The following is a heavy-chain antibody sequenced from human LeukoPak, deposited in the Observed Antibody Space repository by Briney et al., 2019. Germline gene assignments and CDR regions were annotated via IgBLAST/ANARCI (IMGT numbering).Heavy chain of an antibody. J-gene: IGHJ3*02. CDR3: VKDRQRGYCSSTSCYAPGGAFDI. Sequence: GGSLRLSCLASGFTFSSYAMHWVRQAPGKGLEYVSAICSNGGSTYYADSVKGGFTISRDNSKNTLYLQMSSLRAEDTAVYYCVKDRQRGYCSSTSCYAPGGAFDIWGQGTMVTVSS. CDR2: ICSNGGST. CDR1: GFTFSSYA. D-gene: IGHD2-2*01. V-gene: IGHV3-64D*06.